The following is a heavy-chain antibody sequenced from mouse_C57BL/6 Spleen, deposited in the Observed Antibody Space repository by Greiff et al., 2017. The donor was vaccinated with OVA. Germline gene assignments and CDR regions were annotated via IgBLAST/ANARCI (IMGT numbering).Heavy chain of an antibody. Sequence: QVQLQQPGAELVKPGASVKLSCKASGYTFTSYWMQWVKQRPGQGLEWIGEIDPSDSYTNYNQKFKGKAKLTVDKSSSTAYMQLSSLTSEDSAVYYGARREVTTVVADYYAMDYWGQGTSVTVSS. CDR3: ARREVTTVVADYYAMDY. J-gene: IGHJ4*01. CDR1: GYTFTSYW. D-gene: IGHD1-1*01. V-gene: IGHV1-50*01. CDR2: IDPSDSYT.